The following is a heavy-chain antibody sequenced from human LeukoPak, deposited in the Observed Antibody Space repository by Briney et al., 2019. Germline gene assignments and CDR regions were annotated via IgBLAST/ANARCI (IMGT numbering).Heavy chain of an antibody. CDR3: ARQMAAAPHFDS. CDR1: GGSINSYY. Sequence: SETLTLTCTVSGGSINSYYWSWIRQPPGKGLEWIGYIYYSGSTIYNPSLKSRVTISVDTSKNQFSLKLSSVTAADTAVYYCARQMAAAPHFDSWGQGTLVTVSS. V-gene: IGHV4-59*08. J-gene: IGHJ4*02. CDR2: IYYSGST. D-gene: IGHD2-15*01.